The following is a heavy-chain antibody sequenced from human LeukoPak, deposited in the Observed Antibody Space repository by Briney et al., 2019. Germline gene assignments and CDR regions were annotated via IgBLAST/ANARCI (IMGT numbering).Heavy chain of an antibody. CDR1: GGSISSYY. CDR3: ARGSMSAVAGHDAFDI. V-gene: IGHV4-4*09. J-gene: IGHJ3*02. CDR2: IYHSGST. Sequence: TSETLSLTCTVSGGSISSYYWSWIRQPPGKGLEWIGYIYHSGSTYYNPSLKSRVTISVDRSKNQFSLKLSSVTAADTAVYYCARGSMSAVAGHDAFDIWGQGTMVTVSS. D-gene: IGHD6-19*01.